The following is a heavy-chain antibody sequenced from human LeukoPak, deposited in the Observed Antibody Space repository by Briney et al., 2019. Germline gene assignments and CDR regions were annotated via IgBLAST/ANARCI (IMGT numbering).Heavy chain of an antibody. J-gene: IGHJ4*02. Sequence: PSETLSLTCTVSGGSISSSSYYWGRIRKPPGKGLEWIGSIYYSWSTYYNPYLKSRDTLSVDPSKNQFSLKQRSMTAPGWAVYFCARDLSDVTAKTNPSFDYWGQGTLVTVSS. D-gene: IGHD5-18*01. CDR1: GGSISSSSYY. CDR2: IYYSWST. V-gene: IGHV4-39*07. CDR3: ARDLSDVTAKTNPSFDY.